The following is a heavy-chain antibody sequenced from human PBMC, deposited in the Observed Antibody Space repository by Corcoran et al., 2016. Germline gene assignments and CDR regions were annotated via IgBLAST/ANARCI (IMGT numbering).Heavy chain of an antibody. CDR2: ISSSSRYI. J-gene: IGHJ4*02. CDR3: ARGAQINYDSSGYFPFAY. Sequence: EVQLVESGGGLVKPGGSLRLSCTASGFTFSNYMNWVRQAPGKGLEWVSSISSSSRYIYYADSVKGRFTISRDTAKNSLYLQMNGLRAEDTAVYYCARGAQINYDSSGYFPFAYWGRGTLVTVSS. V-gene: IGHV3-21*03. CDR1: GFTFSNY. D-gene: IGHD3-22*01.